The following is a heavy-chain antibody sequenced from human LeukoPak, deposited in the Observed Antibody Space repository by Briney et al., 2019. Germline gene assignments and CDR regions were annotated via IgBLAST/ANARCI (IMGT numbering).Heavy chain of an antibody. D-gene: IGHD2-15*01. CDR2: ISSDGSST. CDR1: GFTFSSYW. J-gene: IGHJ5*02. Sequence: GGSLRLSGAASGFTFSSYWMHWVRQAPGKGLVWVSRISSDGSSTTYADSVKGRFTISRDNAKNTLYLQMNSLRAEDTAVYCCTRSTSCSGGSCYSSPWFDPWGQGTLVTVSS. V-gene: IGHV3-74*01. CDR3: TRSTSCSGGSCYSSPWFDP.